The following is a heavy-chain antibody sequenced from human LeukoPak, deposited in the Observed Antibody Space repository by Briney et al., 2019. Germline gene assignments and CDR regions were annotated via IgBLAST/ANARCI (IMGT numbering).Heavy chain of an antibody. Sequence: GGSLRLSCAASGFTFSKYWMHWVRQAPGKGLVWVSRINSDGNSTSYADSVRGRFIISRDNAKNTLYLQMNSLRAEDTAVYYCASTDQLLSFDYWGPGTLVTVSS. D-gene: IGHD2-2*01. CDR1: GFTFSKYW. J-gene: IGHJ4*02. V-gene: IGHV3-74*01. CDR3: ASTDQLLSFDY. CDR2: INSDGNST.